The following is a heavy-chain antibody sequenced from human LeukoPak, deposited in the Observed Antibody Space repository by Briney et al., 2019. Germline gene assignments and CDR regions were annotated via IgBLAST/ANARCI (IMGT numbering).Heavy chain of an antibody. CDR2: IIPIFGTA. J-gene: IGHJ4*02. Sequence: SVKVPCKASGGTFSSYAISWVRQAPGQGLEWMGGIIPIFGTANYAQKFQGRVTITADKSTSTAYMELSSLRSEDTAVYYCAIRPTTVTTFYFDYWGQGTLVTVSS. D-gene: IGHD4-17*01. CDR1: GGTFSSYA. V-gene: IGHV1-69*06. CDR3: AIRPTTVTTFYFDY.